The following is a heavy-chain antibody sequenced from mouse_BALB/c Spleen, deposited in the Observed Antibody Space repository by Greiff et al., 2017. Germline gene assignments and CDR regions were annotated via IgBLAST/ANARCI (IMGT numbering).Heavy chain of an antibody. CDR3: ARSGIYYDYDGASWFAY. D-gene: IGHD2-4*01. J-gene: IGHJ3*01. CDR2: INPGSGGT. V-gene: IGHV1-54*01. CDR1: GYAFTNYL. Sequence: QVQLQQSGAELVRPGTSVKVSCKASGYAFTNYLIEWVKQRPGQGLEWIGVINPGSGGTNYNEKFKGKATLTADKSSSTAYMQLSSLTSDDSAVYFCARSGIYYDYDGASWFAYWGQGTLVTVSA.